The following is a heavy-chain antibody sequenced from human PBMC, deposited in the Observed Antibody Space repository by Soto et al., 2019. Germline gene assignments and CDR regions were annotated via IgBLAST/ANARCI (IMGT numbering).Heavy chain of an antibody. CDR3: ARDRTSGGLFDY. J-gene: IGHJ4*02. V-gene: IGHV1-46*01. CDR2: IGPSGGST. Sequence: GASVKVSCKASGYTFTSYGISWVRQAPGQGLEWMGMIGPSGGSTTYAQNFQGRVTMTRDTSTSTVYMELSSMRPEDTAVYYCARDRTSGGLFDYWGQGTLVTVSS. CDR1: GYTFTSYG. D-gene: IGHD2-15*01.